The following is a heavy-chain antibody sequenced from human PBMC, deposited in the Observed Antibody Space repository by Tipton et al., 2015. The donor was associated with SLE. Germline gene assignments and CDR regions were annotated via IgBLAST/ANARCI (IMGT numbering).Heavy chain of an antibody. V-gene: IGHV4-4*07. D-gene: IGHD2-8*02. CDR3: ARRVCSGGVCYIFDY. CDR2: FYTSGST. J-gene: IGHJ4*02. Sequence: TLSLTCTVSGGSLSSYHWSWFRQPAGKGLEWIGHFYTSGSTSYNPSLKSRVTISVDTSKNQFSLKLTSVTAADTAVYYCARRVCSGGVCYIFDYWGQGTLVTVSS. CDR1: GGSLSSYH.